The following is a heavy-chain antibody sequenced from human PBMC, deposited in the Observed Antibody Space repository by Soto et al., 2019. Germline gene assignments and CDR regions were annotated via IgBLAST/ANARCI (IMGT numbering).Heavy chain of an antibody. V-gene: IGHV4-39*01. Sequence: SSESLSLTCTASGGSISSSSYYWGWIRQPPGKGMEWIGSIYYSGATYDHPSLKSRVTMSVDTSKNQFSLKLTSVTAADTAVYYCERLQHDRSGYYWFDRWGQGT. J-gene: IGHJ5*02. CDR1: GGSISSSSYY. D-gene: IGHD3-22*01. CDR3: ERLQHDRSGYYWFDR. CDR2: IYYSGAT.